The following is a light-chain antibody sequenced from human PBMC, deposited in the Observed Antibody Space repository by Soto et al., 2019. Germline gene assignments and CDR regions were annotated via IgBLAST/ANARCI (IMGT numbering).Light chain of an antibody. Sequence: DTQMTQSPSTLSASVGDRVTITCRASQSISSWLAWYQQKPGKAPKLLIYKASILQSGVPSRFSGSGSGTEFTLTITSLQPDDFATYYCQQYNGYSRTFGQGTKVEV. CDR2: KAS. J-gene: IGKJ1*01. V-gene: IGKV1-5*03. CDR3: QQYNGYSRT. CDR1: QSISSW.